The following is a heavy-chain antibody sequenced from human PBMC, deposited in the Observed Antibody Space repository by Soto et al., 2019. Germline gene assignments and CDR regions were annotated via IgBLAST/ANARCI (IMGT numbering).Heavy chain of an antibody. V-gene: IGHV1-18*01. Sequence: QVHLVQSGAEVKKPGASVKVSCKGSGYAFTTYGITWVRQAPGQGLEWMGWISAHNGNTNYAQKLQGRVTVTRDTSTSTAYMELRSLRADDTAVYYCARGRYGDYWGQGTLVTVSS. CDR1: GYAFTTYG. CDR3: ARGRYGDY. D-gene: IGHD1-1*01. CDR2: ISAHNGNT. J-gene: IGHJ4*02.